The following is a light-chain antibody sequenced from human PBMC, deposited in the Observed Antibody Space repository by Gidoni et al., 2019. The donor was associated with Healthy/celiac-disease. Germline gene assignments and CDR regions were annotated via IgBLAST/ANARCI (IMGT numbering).Light chain of an antibody. CDR1: QSVSSY. J-gene: IGKJ3*01. Sequence: EIVLTQSPATLSLSPGERATLSCRASQSVSSYLAWYQQQPGQAPRLLIYDASNRATGIPARFSVSGSGTDFTLTISSLEPEDFAVYYCQQRSNWPPLFTFGPGTKVDIK. CDR2: DAS. V-gene: IGKV3-11*01. CDR3: QQRSNWPPLFT.